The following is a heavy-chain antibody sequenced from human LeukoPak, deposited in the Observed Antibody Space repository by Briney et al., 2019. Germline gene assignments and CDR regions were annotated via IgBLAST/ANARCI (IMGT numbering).Heavy chain of an antibody. Sequence: SQTLSLTCTVSGGSISSGGYYWSWIRQHPGKGLEWIGYIYHSGSTYYNPSLKSRVTISVDTSKNQFSLKLSSVTAADTAVYYCARSGHLGAAAEIDYWGQGTLVTVSS. CDR3: ARSGHLGAAAEIDY. J-gene: IGHJ4*02. D-gene: IGHD6-13*01. CDR2: IYHSGST. CDR1: GGSISSGGYY. V-gene: IGHV4-31*03.